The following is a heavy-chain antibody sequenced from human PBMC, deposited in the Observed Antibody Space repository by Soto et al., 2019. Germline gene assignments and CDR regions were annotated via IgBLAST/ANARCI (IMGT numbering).Heavy chain of an antibody. J-gene: IGHJ3*02. CDR2: INHSGST. Sequence: SETLSLTCAVYGGSFSGYYWSWIRQPPGKGLEWIGEINHSGSTNYNPSLKSRVTISVDTSKNQFSLKLSSVTAADTAVYYCARKLGLRKVGSRAARPDAFDIWGQGTMVTVSS. V-gene: IGHV4-34*01. CDR1: GGSFSGYY. D-gene: IGHD6-6*01. CDR3: ARKLGLRKVGSRAARPDAFDI.